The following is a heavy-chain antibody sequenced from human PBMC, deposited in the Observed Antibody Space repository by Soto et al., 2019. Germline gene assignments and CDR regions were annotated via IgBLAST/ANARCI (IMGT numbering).Heavy chain of an antibody. V-gene: IGHV1-2*04. CDR2: INPNSGGT. Sequence: ASVKVSCKASGYTFTGYYMHWVRQAPGQGLEWMGWINPNSGGTNYAQKFQGWVTMTRDTSISTAYMELSRLRSDDTAVYYCARVGALTGDPFDYWGQGTLVTVSS. D-gene: IGHD7-27*01. CDR3: ARVGALTGDPFDY. CDR1: GYTFTGYY. J-gene: IGHJ4*02.